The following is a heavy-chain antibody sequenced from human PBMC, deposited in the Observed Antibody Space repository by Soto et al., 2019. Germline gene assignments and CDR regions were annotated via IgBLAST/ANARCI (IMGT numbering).Heavy chain of an antibody. CDR1: GYTLTELS. V-gene: IGHV1-24*01. Sequence: ASVKVSCKVSGYTLTELSMHWVRQAPGKGLEWMGGFDPEDGETIYAQKFQGRVTMTEDTSTDTAYMELSSLRSEDTAVYYCATDPGIAAAGPRFYYYTVWTSGAKGPRSPSP. CDR3: ATDPGIAAAGPRFYYYTVWTS. D-gene: IGHD6-13*01. CDR2: FDPEDGET. J-gene: IGHJ6*02.